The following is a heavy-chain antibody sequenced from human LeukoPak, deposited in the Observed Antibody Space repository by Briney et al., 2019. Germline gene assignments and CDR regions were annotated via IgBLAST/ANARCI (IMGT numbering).Heavy chain of an antibody. J-gene: IGHJ1*01. V-gene: IGHV3-9*01. CDR1: GFTFDDYA. CDR2: ISWNSGSI. D-gene: IGHD6-19*01. CDR3: AKGAVAASGYFQH. Sequence: GGSLRLSCAASGFTFDDYAMHGVRQAPGKGLESGAGISWNSGSIGYADSVKGRFTISRDNAKHSLYLQMHGLRAEDTALYYCAKGAVAASGYFQHWGQGALVTVSS.